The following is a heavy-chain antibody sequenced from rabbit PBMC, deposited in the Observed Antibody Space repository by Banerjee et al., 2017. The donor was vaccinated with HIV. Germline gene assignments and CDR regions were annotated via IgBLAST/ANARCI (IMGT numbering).Heavy chain of an antibody. D-gene: IGHD1-1*01. V-gene: IGHV1S45*01. CDR3: GRRDNGYYYLDL. J-gene: IGHJ3*01. Sequence: QEQLVESGGGLVQPGASLTLTCTASGFSFSSGCYVWWVRQAPGKGLEWIGCIYTDSGSTYYANWAKGRFTISETSSTTVTLRMTSLTAADTATYFCGRRDNGYYYLDLWGQGTLVTVS. CDR1: GFSFSSGCY. CDR2: IYTDSGST.